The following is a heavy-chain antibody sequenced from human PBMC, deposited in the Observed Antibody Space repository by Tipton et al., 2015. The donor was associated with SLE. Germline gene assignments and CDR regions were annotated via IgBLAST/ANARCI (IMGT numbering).Heavy chain of an antibody. Sequence: LRLSCTVSGGSISTYYWSWIRQPPGKGLEWIGYMYYSGSANYNPSLKGRVSTSVDTSKNQLSLKLTSVTAEDTAVYYCARDMGGPFDNWGQGILVTVSS. CDR3: ARDMGGPFDN. CDR2: MYYSGSA. CDR1: GGSISTYY. J-gene: IGHJ4*02. D-gene: IGHD3-16*01. V-gene: IGHV4-59*01.